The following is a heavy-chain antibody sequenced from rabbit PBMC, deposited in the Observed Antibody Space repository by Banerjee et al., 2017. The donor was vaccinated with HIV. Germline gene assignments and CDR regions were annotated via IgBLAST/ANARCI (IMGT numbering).Heavy chain of an antibody. CDR3: ARGVAGGSAAGL. V-gene: IGHV1S40*01. D-gene: IGHD8-1*01. Sequence: QSLAESGGGLVQPGGTLTLTCTVSGFDFSSNAMCWVRQAPGKGLEWIGCIYTGSGSTCYASWAKGRFTITKTSSTTVTLQMTSLTAADTATYFCARGVAGGSAAGLWGQGTLVTVS. CDR1: GFDFSSNA. CDR2: IYTGSGST. J-gene: IGHJ3*01.